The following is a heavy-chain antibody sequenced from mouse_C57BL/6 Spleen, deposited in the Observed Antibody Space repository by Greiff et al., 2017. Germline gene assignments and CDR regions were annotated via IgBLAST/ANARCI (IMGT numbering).Heavy chain of an antibody. CDR1: GYTFTSYG. J-gene: IGHJ4*01. V-gene: IGHV1-81*01. CDR2: IYPRSGNT. CDR3: ARKGEYDYDGGYAMDY. D-gene: IGHD2-4*01. Sequence: QVHVKQSGAELARPGASVKLSCKASGYTFTSYGISWVKQRTGQGLEWIGEIYPRSGNTYYNEKFKGKATLTADKSSSTAYMELRSLTSEDSAVYFCARKGEYDYDGGYAMDYWGQGTSVTVSS.